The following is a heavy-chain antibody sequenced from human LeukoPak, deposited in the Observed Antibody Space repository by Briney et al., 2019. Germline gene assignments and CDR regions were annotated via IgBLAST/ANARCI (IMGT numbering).Heavy chain of an antibody. J-gene: IGHJ4*02. V-gene: IGHV4-4*07. D-gene: IGHD3-9*01. CDR2: IYTSGST. CDR3: ARAFYDILTGYYFDS. Sequence: GSLRLSCAASGFPFSSYAMSWIRQPAGKGLEWIGRIYTSGSTNYNPSLKSRVSISVDTSKNQYSLKLSSVTAADTAVYYCARAFYDILTGYYFDSWGQGTLLTVSS. CDR1: GFPFSSYA.